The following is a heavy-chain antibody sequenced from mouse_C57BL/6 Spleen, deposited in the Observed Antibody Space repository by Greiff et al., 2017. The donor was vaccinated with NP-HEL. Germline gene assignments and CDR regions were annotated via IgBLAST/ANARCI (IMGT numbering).Heavy chain of an antibody. CDR1: GYTFTSYW. CDR2: IDPSDSET. D-gene: IGHD2-4*01. J-gene: IGHJ2*01. V-gene: IGHV1-52*01. Sequence: QVQLQQPGAELVRPGSSVKLSCKASGYTFTSYWMHWVKQRPIQGLEWIGNIDPSDSETHYNQKFKDKATLTVDKSSSTAYMQLSSLTSEDSAVYYCARMEGNDFWRFDYWGQGTTLTVSS. CDR3: ARMEGNDFWRFDY.